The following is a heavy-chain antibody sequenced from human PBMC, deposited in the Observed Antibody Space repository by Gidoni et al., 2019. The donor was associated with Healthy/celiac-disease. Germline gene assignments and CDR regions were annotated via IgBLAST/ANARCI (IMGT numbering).Heavy chain of an antibody. Sequence: EVQLVESGGGLVKPGGSLRLSCAASGFTFSSYSMNWVRQAPGKGLEWVSSISSSSSYIYYADSVKGRLTISRDNAKNSLYLQMNSLRAEDTAVYYCAFHPAEILTAANWFDPWGQGTLVTVSS. V-gene: IGHV3-21*01. CDR3: AFHPAEILTAANWFDP. CDR1: GFTFSSYS. D-gene: IGHD3-9*01. J-gene: IGHJ5*02. CDR2: ISSSSSYI.